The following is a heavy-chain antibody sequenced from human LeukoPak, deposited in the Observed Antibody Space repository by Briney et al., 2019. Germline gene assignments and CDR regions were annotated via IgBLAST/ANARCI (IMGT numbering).Heavy chain of an antibody. D-gene: IGHD2-2*01. CDR3: ASHLACGSTSCPPFDY. CDR2: TSGSGDTT. V-gene: IGHV3-23*01. CDR1: GFIFSSYT. Sequence: PGGSLRLSCAASGFIFSSYTMSWVRQAPGKGLEWVSATSGSGDTTYYADSVKGRFTISRDNSKNTLYLQMNSLRAEDTAVYYCASHLACGSTSCPPFDYWGQGTLVTVSS. J-gene: IGHJ4*02.